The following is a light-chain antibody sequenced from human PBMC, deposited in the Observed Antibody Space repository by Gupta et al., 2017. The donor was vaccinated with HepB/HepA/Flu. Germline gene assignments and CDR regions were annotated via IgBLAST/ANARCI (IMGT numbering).Light chain of an antibody. J-gene: IGKJ3*01. Sequence: DLVMTQSPLSLPFTPGEPASISCRSSQSLLHSNGYNFLDWYLQKAGQSPQLLIYLGSNRASGVPDRFSGSGSGTDFTLKISRVEAEDVGVYYCMQALETPAFGPGTKVDIK. V-gene: IGKV2-28*01. CDR2: LGS. CDR1: QSLLHSNGYNF. CDR3: MQALETPA.